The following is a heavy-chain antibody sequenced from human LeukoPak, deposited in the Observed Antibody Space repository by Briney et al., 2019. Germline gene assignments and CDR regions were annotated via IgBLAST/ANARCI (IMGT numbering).Heavy chain of an antibody. CDR1: GFTFSSYP. J-gene: IGHJ4*02. D-gene: IGHD3-3*01. V-gene: IGHV3-23*01. CDR2: ITSTGGNT. CDR3: GRRSAYFFES. Sequence: GGSLRLSCAASGFTFSSYPMSGVRQAPGKGLEWVSSITSTGGNTFYADSVKGRFTISRDNSKSTLYLQMNSLRVDDTAVYYCGRRSAYFFESWGQGTLVTVS.